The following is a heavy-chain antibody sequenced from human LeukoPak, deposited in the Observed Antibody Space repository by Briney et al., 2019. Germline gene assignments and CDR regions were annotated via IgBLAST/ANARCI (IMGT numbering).Heavy chain of an antibody. D-gene: IGHD1-26*01. CDR2: INHSGST. CDR3: ARAKNSGSYFASRFAFDI. J-gene: IGHJ3*02. V-gene: IGHV4-34*01. Sequence: SETLSLTCAVYGGSFSGYYWSWIRQPPGKGLEWIGEINHSGSTNHNPSLKSRVTISVDTSKNQFSLKLSPVTAADTAVYYCARAKNSGSYFASRFAFDIWGQGTMVTVSS. CDR1: GGSFSGYY.